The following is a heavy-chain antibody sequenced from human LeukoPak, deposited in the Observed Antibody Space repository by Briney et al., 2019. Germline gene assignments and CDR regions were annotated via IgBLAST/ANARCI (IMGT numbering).Heavy chain of an antibody. D-gene: IGHD3-22*01. CDR1: GFTFSSYA. Sequence: GGSLRLSCAASGFTFSSYAMSWVRQAPGKGLVWVSRINSDGSSTNYADSVKGRFTISRDNAKNTLYLQMNILRAEDTAVYYCARASYYDSNTTGFDPWGQGTLVTVSS. V-gene: IGHV3-74*01. CDR3: ARASYYDSNTTGFDP. CDR2: INSDGSST. J-gene: IGHJ5*02.